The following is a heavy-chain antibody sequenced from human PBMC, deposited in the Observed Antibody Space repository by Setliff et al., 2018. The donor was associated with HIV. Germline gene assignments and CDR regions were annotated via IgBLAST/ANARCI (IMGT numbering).Heavy chain of an antibody. CDR1: GFTLTMFS. Sequence: GGSLRLSCEASGFTLTMFSMHWVRQAPGKGPEWVSYISSSSSTIYYADSVKGRFTISRDNAKNSLYLQMNSLGAEDTVVYYCARERLVVAGDFDYWGQGTLVTVSS. CDR3: ARERLVVAGDFDY. J-gene: IGHJ4*02. D-gene: IGHD6-19*01. V-gene: IGHV3-48*01. CDR2: ISSSSSTI.